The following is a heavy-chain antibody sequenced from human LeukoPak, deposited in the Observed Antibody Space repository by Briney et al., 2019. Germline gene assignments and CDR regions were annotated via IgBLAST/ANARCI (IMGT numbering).Heavy chain of an antibody. CDR2: ISYDGSNK. Sequence: PGGSLRLSCAASGFTFSSYAMHWVRQAPGKGLEWVAVISYDGSNKYSADSVKGRFTISRDNSKNTLYLQMNSLRAEDTAVYYCARDLIVGGPLVRGVIGYYYGMDVWGQGTTVTVSS. CDR3: ARDLIVGGPLVRGVIGYYYGMDV. D-gene: IGHD3-10*01. V-gene: IGHV3-30*04. CDR1: GFTFSSYA. J-gene: IGHJ6*02.